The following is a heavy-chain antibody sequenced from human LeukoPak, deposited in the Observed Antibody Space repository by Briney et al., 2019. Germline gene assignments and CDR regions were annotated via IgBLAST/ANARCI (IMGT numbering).Heavy chain of an antibody. CDR2: IHSSGST. V-gene: IGHV3-66*01. CDR1: AFTVSSSY. J-gene: IGHJ4*02. CDR3: ARDYYDSSGYYDGYFGL. D-gene: IGHD3-22*01. Sequence: GGSLRLSCAASAFTVSSSYMSWVRQAPGKGLEWVSVIHSSGSTYYADSVKGRFTISRDTSKNTLYLQMNSLRAEDTAVYYCARDYYDSSGYYDGYFGLWGQGTLVTVSS.